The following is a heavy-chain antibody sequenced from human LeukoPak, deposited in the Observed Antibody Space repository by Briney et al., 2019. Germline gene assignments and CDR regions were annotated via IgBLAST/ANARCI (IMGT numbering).Heavy chain of an antibody. J-gene: IGHJ6*03. CDR3: AKWNCEWLRFYYYYYYMDV. CDR2: IRYDGSNK. Sequence: PGGSLRLSCAASGFTFSSYGMHWVRQAPGKGLEWVAFIRYDGSNKYYADSVKGRFTISRDNSKNTLYLQMNSLRAEDTAVYYCAKWNCEWLRFYYYYYYMDVWGKGTTVTISS. V-gene: IGHV3-30*02. CDR1: GFTFSSYG. D-gene: IGHD5-12*01.